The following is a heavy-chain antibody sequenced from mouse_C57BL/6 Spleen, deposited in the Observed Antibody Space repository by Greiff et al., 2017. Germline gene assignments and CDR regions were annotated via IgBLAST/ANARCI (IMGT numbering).Heavy chain of an antibody. V-gene: IGHV2-5*01. Sequence: VQLQQLGPGLVQPSQSLSITCTVSGFSLTSYGVHWVRQSPGKGLEWLGVIWRGGSTDYNAAFMSRLSITKDNSKSQVFFKMNSLQADDTAIYYGAKRGIYYGYDGDAMDYWGQGTSVTVSS. D-gene: IGHD2-2*01. CDR2: IWRGGST. J-gene: IGHJ4*01. CDR1: GFSLTSYG. CDR3: AKRGIYYGYDGDAMDY.